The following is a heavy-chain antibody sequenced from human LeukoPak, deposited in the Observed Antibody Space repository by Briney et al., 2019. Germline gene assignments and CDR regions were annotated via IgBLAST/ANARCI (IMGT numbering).Heavy chain of an antibody. CDR2: ISGSGANT. CDR3: VREARGYHYTYFDY. CDR1: GFTFSTHA. Sequence: GGSLRLSCEASGFTFSTHAMTWVRQAPGKGLEWVSLISGSGANTYYADSVKGRFTISRDNSKNTLYLQMNSLRAGDTAVYYCVREARGYHYTYFDYWGQGSLVTVSS. J-gene: IGHJ4*02. V-gene: IGHV3-23*01. D-gene: IGHD5-18*01.